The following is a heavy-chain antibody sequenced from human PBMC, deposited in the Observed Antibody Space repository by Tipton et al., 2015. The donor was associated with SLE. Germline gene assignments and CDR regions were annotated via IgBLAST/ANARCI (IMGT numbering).Heavy chain of an antibody. V-gene: IGHV3-30*04. Sequence: QLVQSGGGVVQPGRSLRLSCAASGFTFSSYAMHWVRQAPGKGLEWVAVISYDGSNKYYADSVKGRFTISRDNSKNTLYLQMNSLRAEDTAVYYCARGPGYCTNGVCYTGANYMDVWGKGTTVTVSS. J-gene: IGHJ6*03. CDR2: ISYDGSNK. D-gene: IGHD2-8*01. CDR3: ARGPGYCTNGVCYTGANYMDV. CDR1: GFTFSSYA.